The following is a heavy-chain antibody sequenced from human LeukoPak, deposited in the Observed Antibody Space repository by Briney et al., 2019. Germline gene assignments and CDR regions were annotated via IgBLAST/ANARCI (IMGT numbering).Heavy chain of an antibody. CDR2: VDPEDGET. D-gene: IGHD3-16*01. V-gene: IGHV1-69-2*01. J-gene: IGHJ4*02. CDR1: LYTFPDYY. Sequence: VKVSYKASLYTFPDYYIHWVQQAPGKGLEWMGRVDPEDGETIYADKFQGRVTMTADTSTGTAYVELSSLRSEDTAVYYCATDTIMLTGGLDYWGQGTLITVSS. CDR3: ATDTIMLTGGLDY.